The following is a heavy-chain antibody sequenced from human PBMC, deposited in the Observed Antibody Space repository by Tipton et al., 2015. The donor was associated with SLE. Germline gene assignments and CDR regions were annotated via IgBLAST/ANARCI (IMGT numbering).Heavy chain of an antibody. CDR2: IYYSGST. V-gene: IGHV4-39*01. Sequence: TLSLTCTVSGGSISSSSYYWGWIRQPPGKGLEWIGSIYYSGSTYYNPSLKSRLTISVDTSKNQFSLKLGSVTAADTAVYFCARNGVSYYYGSGSYPYYFNYWGQGTLVTVSS. J-gene: IGHJ4*02. CDR1: GGSISSSSYY. CDR3: ARNGVSYYYGSGSYPYYFNY. D-gene: IGHD3-10*01.